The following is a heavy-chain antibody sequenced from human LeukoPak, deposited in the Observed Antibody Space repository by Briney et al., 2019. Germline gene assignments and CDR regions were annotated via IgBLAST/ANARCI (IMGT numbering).Heavy chain of an antibody. V-gene: IGHV1-18*01. D-gene: IGHD3-10*01. CDR3: ARAINYGSGRYYLFDY. Sequence: GASVKVSCKASGYSFISYGISWGRQAPGQGLDWMGCISVYNGNRHYAQKFQGRVTVTTDTSTTTNYMELRSLRSEDTAVYYYARAINYGSGRYYLFDYWGQGTLVTVSS. CDR1: GYSFISYG. CDR2: ISVYNGNR. J-gene: IGHJ4*02.